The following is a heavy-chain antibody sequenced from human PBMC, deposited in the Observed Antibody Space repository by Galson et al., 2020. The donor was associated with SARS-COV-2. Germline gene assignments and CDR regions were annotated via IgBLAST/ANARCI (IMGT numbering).Heavy chain of an antibody. CDR2: ISSSSSYI. D-gene: IGHD4-17*01. V-gene: IGHV3-21*01. CDR1: GITFSSYS. Sequence: GSSLKISCAASGITFSSYSMNWVRQAPGKGLEWVSSISSSSSYIYYPDSEKGRFTISRDNAKNSLYLQMNSLRAEDTAVYYCARDFSTVSTVTLDYWGQGTLVTGSS. J-gene: IGHJ4*02. CDR3: ARDFSTVSTVTLDY.